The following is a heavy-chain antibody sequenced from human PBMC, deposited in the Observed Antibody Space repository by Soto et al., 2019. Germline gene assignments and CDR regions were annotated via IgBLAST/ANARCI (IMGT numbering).Heavy chain of an antibody. J-gene: IGHJ4*02. D-gene: IGHD2-15*01. CDR3: ARGYCSGGSCYYFDY. CDR1: GGSISSYY. V-gene: IGHV4-59*01. Sequence: PSETLSLTCTVSGGSISSYYWSWIRQPPGKGLEWIGYIYYSGSTNYNPSLKSRVTISVDTSKNQFSLKLSSVTAADTAVYYCARGYCSGGSCYYFDYWGQGTLVTVSS. CDR2: IYYSGST.